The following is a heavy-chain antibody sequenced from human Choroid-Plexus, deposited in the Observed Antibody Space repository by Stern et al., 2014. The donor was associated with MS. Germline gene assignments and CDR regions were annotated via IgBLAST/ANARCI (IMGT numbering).Heavy chain of an antibody. J-gene: IGHJ4*02. Sequence: LGESGGGVAQPGRPLILSCAASGFTFSNFGMHWVRQAPGKGLGWVALISYDGSDKYYADSVKGRFTIFRDNSKNTLYMHMNSLRAEDTAVYYCAKDRQWSTYFFDYWGQGSLVTVSS. V-gene: IGHV3-30*18. CDR2: ISYDGSDK. D-gene: IGHD2-15*01. CDR3: AKDRQWSTYFFDY. CDR1: GFTFSNFG.